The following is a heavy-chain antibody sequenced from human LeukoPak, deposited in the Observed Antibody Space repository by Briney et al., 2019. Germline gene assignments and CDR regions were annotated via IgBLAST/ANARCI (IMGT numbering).Heavy chain of an antibody. CDR3: AKDHGSTTPLYMDV. CDR1: GFTFSSYG. V-gene: IGHV3-30*02. Sequence: GGSLRLSCAASGFTFSSYGMHWVRQAPGKGLEWVAVIWYGEYDKEHADSVKGRFTISRDNSKNTLYLQMNSLRIEDTAVYYCAKDHGSTTPLYMDVWGTGTTVIDSS. D-gene: IGHD2/OR15-2a*01. J-gene: IGHJ6*03. CDR2: IWYGEYDK.